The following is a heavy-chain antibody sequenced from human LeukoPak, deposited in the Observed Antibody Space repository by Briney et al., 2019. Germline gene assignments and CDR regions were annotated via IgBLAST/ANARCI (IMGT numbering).Heavy chain of an antibody. Sequence: GGSLRLSCAASGFTFSSHWMHWVRQVPGKGLVWVSRIKNDGSSTGYADSVKGRFTISRDNAKNSLYLQMNSLRAEDTAVYYCARGFGEEDYWGQGTLVSVSS. CDR1: GFTFSSHW. V-gene: IGHV3-74*01. D-gene: IGHD3-10*01. J-gene: IGHJ4*02. CDR3: ARGFGEEDY. CDR2: IKNDGSST.